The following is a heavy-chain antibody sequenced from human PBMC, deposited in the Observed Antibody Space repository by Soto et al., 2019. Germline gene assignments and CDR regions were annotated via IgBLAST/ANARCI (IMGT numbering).Heavy chain of an antibody. CDR3: ARDKVVPYYYDSSGSGAFDI. Sequence: VLKDKGKGLEGVSSISSSSSYIYYADSVKGRFTISRDNAKNSLYLQMNSLRAEDTAVYYCARDKVVPYYYDSSGSGAFDIWGQGTMVTVSS. V-gene: IGHV3-21*01. D-gene: IGHD3-22*01. CDR2: ISSSSSYI. J-gene: IGHJ3*02.